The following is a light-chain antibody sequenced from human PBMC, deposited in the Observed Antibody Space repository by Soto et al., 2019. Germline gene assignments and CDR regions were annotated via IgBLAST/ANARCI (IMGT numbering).Light chain of an antibody. Sequence: QSALAQPASVSGSLGQSITLSCTGSGGDIGAYNYVSWYQQHPGKAPKLIVYGVTHRPSGVSSRFSASKSAYTASLTISALQAEDEADYYCSSFTTTYFYVFGPGTKVTVL. V-gene: IGLV2-14*01. CDR1: GGDIGAYNY. CDR2: GVT. CDR3: SSFTTTYFYV. J-gene: IGLJ1*01.